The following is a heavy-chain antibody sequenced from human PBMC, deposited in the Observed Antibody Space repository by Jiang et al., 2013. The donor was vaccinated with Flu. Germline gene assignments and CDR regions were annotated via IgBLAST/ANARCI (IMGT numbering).Heavy chain of an antibody. CDR3: ARHVRGVYWDY. CDR1: GGSISSYY. J-gene: IGHJ4*02. V-gene: IGHV4-59*08. D-gene: IGHD3-10*02. CDR2: IYYSGST. Sequence: ELLKPSETLSLTCTVSGGSISSYYWSWIRQPPGKGLEWIGYIYYSGSTNYNPSLKGRVTISVDTSKNQFSLKLSSVTAADTAVYYCARHVRGVYWDYWGQGTLVTGLL.